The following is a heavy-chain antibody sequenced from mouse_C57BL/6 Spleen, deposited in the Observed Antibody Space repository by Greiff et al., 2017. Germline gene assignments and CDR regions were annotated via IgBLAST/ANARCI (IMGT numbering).Heavy chain of an antibody. J-gene: IGHJ1*03. D-gene: IGHD2-4*01. CDR3: APYYYDSYWYFDV. V-gene: IGHV1-42*01. Sequence: VQLQQSGPELVKPGASVKISCKASGYSFTGYYMNWVKQSPEKSLEWIGEINPSTGGTTYNQKFKAKATLTVDKSSSTAYMQLKSLTSEDSAVYYCAPYYYDSYWYFDVWGTGTTVTVSS. CDR1: GYSFTGYY. CDR2: INPSTGGT.